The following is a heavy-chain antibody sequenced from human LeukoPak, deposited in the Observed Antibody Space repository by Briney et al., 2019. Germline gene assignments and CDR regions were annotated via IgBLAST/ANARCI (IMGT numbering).Heavy chain of an antibody. J-gene: IGHJ5*02. D-gene: IGHD2-21*02. CDR3: ARTYMTSARFDP. CDR2: IYYSGST. Sequence: SETLSLTCTDSGGSISSGGYYWSWIRQHPGKGLEWIGYIYYSGSTYYKPSLKSRVTISVDTSKNQFSLKLSSVTAADTAVYYCARTYMTSARFDPWGQGTLVTVSS. V-gene: IGHV4-31*03. CDR1: GGSISSGGYY.